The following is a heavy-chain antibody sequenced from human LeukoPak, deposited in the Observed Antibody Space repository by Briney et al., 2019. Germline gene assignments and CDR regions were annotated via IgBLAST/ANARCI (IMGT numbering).Heavy chain of an antibody. CDR3: VTDLTTIVDPDSFNY. Sequence: ASVKVSCKASGYTFTDYYIHWVQQAPGKGLEWMGHVHPEDGETIYAETFQGRVTITADTSTDTAYMDLRSLTSDDTAIYYCVTDLTTIVDPDSFNYWGQGTLVTVSS. J-gene: IGHJ4*02. CDR1: GYTFTDYY. V-gene: IGHV1-69-2*01. D-gene: IGHD4-17*01. CDR2: VHPEDGET.